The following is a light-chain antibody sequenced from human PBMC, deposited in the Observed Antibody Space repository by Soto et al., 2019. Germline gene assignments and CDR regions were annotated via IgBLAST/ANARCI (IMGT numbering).Light chain of an antibody. CDR3: QQYGASPWT. J-gene: IGKJ1*01. CDR2: GAS. CDR1: ESIASNY. Sequence: EIVLTQSPGTLSLSPGERATLSCRASESIASNYSAWYQQKPGQAPRLLMYGASSRATGIPDRVSGSGSGADFTLTISRLQPEDFAVYFCQQYGASPWTFGHGTKVDIK. V-gene: IGKV3-20*01.